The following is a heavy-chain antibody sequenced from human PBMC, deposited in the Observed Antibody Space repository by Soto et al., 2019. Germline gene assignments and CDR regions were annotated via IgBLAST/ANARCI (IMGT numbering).Heavy chain of an antibody. CDR1: GYTFTSYG. Sequence: ASVKVSCKASGYTFTSYGISWVRQAPGQGLEWMGWISAYNGNTNYAQKLQGRVTMTTDTSTSTAYMELRSLRSDDTAVYYCAREVIYDILTGSHDAFDIWGQGTMVTVSS. V-gene: IGHV1-18*01. D-gene: IGHD3-9*01. CDR2: ISAYNGNT. CDR3: AREVIYDILTGSHDAFDI. J-gene: IGHJ3*02.